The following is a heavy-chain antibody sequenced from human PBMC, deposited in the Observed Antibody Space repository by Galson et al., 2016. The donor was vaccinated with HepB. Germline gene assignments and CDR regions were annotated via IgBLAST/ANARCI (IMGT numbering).Heavy chain of an antibody. CDR2: IGGFSSPV. D-gene: IGHD3-9*01. V-gene: IGHV3-48*02. CDR1: GFTFTSYS. Sequence: SLRLSCAASGFTFTSYSMSWVRQAPGKGLEWDSFIGGFSSPVYYADSVKGRFTISRDNDRTSLYLQMSSLRDEDTAVYYCARGYYDNSFDYLGQGALVTVSS. J-gene: IGHJ4*02. CDR3: ARGYYDNSFDY.